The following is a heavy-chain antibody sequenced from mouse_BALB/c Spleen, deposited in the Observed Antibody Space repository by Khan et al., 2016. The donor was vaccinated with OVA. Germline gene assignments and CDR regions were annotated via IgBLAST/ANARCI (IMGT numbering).Heavy chain of an antibody. CDR3: VRNRDGGSYWYFDV. D-gene: IGHD3-3*01. V-gene: IGHV2-6-4*01. CDR2: MWSGGST. CDR1: GFSLSRYS. J-gene: IGHJ1*01. Sequence: QVQLKESGPGLVAPSQSLSITCTVSGFSLSRYSVHWVRQPPGKGLEWLGMMWSGGSTDYNSVLKSRLSISKDNSKSQVFLKMNSLQTDDTAMYYGVRNRDGGSYWYFDVWGAGTTVTVSS.